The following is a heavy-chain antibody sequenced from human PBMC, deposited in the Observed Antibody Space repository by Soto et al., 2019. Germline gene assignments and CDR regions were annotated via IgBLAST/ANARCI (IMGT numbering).Heavy chain of an antibody. V-gene: IGHV3-72*01. CDR3: ARDTYTALDY. CDR1: GFTFSDHC. CDR2: IRNRGQSHIA. D-gene: IGHD2-2*02. J-gene: IGHJ4*02. Sequence: GGSLRLSWAASGFTFSDHCMDWVRQAPGKGLVWVGRIRNRGQSHIADYAASVKGRFTMSRDDSENSLHLQMNSLKTEDTAVYYCARDTYTALDYWGQGTLVTVSS.